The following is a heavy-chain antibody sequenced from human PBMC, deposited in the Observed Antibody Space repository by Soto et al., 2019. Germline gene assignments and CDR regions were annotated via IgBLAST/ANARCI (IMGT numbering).Heavy chain of an antibody. V-gene: IGHV5-10-1*01. Sequence: PGEPLKISCKGAGYSFTNYWVNWVRKMPGKGLEWMGRIDPSDSYTNYSPSFQGHVTISADKSISTAYLQWSSLKASDTAIYYCARRHSSSSAFDPWGQGTLVTVSS. CDR1: GYSFTNYW. D-gene: IGHD6-13*01. CDR3: ARRHSSSSAFDP. CDR2: IDPSDSYT. J-gene: IGHJ5*02.